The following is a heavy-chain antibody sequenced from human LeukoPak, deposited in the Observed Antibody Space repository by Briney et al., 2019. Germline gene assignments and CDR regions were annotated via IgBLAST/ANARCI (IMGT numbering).Heavy chain of an antibody. CDR3: AKGDYGYFYYMDV. J-gene: IGHJ6*03. CDR2: ISATGTGT. V-gene: IGHV3-23*01. Sequence: GGSLRLSCAASGFSFNNYAMSWVRQAPGKGLEWVSTISATGTGTYYGDSVKGRFTISRDNSKNTVYLQMNSLRADDTAIYYCAKGDYGYFYYMDVWGKGTTVTVSS. D-gene: IGHD4-17*01. CDR1: GFSFNNYA.